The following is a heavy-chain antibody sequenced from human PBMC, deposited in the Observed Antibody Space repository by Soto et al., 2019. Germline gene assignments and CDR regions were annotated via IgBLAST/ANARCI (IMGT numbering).Heavy chain of an antibody. J-gene: IGHJ6*02. CDR3: AGLYLVPAADTSYTYGMDV. V-gene: IGHV4-39*01. Sequence: SETLSLTCTVSCGSISSSNYYWDWIRQPPGKGLEWIGSIYYSGSTYYNPSLKSRVTISVDTSKNQFSLKLSSVTAADTAVYYCAGLYLVPAADTSYTYGMDVWGQGTTVTVSS. CDR2: IYYSGST. CDR1: CGSISSSNYY. D-gene: IGHD2-2*01.